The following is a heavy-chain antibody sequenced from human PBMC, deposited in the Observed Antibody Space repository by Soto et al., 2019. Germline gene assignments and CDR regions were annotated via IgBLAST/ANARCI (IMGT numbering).Heavy chain of an antibody. CDR2: INHSGST. J-gene: IGHJ5*02. V-gene: IGHV4-34*01. CDR1: GGSFSGYY. D-gene: IGHD3-16*01. Sequence: SETLSLTCAVYGGSFSGYYWSWIRQPQGKGLEWIGEINHSGSTNYNPSLKSRVTISVDTSKNQFSLKLSSVTAADTAVYYCARTSYYDYVWGSYSRWFDPWGQGTLVTVSS. CDR3: ARTSYYDYVWGSYSRWFDP.